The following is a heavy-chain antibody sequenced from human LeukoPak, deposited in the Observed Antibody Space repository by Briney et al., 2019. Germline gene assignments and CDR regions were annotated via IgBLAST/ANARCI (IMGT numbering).Heavy chain of an antibody. V-gene: IGHV3-21*01. D-gene: IGHD5-12*01. Sequence: PGGSLRLSCAASGFTFSSYSMNWVRQAPGKGLEWVSSISSSSSYIYYADSVKGRFTISRDNAKNSLYLQMNSLRAEDTAVYYCARGLRGYSGYEYFYGMDVWGQGTTVTVSS. CDR2: ISSSSSYI. CDR1: GFTFSSYS. CDR3: ARGLRGYSGYEYFYGMDV. J-gene: IGHJ6*02.